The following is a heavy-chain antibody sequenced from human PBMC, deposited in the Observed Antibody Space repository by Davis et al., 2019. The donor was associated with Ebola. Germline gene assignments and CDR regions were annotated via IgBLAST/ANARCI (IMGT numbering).Heavy chain of an antibody. J-gene: IGHJ4*02. CDR3: AKDSRYCSSMTCDSPPNYYFDN. Sequence: GESLKISCAASGFTFGTYSMHWVRQAPGKGLEWVAVIAYDGRNKYYANSVKGRFTISRDNYRNTMDLQMNSLRAEDTAVYYCAKDSRYCSSMTCDSPPNYYFDNWGQGSLVTVSS. V-gene: IGHV3-30*18. D-gene: IGHD2-2*01. CDR1: GFTFGTYS. CDR2: IAYDGRNK.